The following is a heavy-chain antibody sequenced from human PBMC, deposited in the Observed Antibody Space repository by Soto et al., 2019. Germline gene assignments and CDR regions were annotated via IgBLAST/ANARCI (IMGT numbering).Heavy chain of an antibody. V-gene: IGHV4-31*03. J-gene: IGHJ6*02. D-gene: IGHD3-9*01. CDR3: ARGGHDILTAYLGMDV. Sequence: PSETLSLTCTVSGGSISSGGYYWSWIRHHPGKGLEWIGYIYYSGSTYYNPSLKSRVTISVDTSKNQFSLKLSSVTAADTAVYYCARGGHDILTAYLGMDVWGQGTTVTVSS. CDR2: IYYSGST. CDR1: GGSISSGGYY.